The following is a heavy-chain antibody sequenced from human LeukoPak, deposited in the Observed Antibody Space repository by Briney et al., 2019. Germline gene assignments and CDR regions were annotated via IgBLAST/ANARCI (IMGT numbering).Heavy chain of an antibody. J-gene: IGHJ3*02. D-gene: IGHD2-15*01. CDR3: ALQRRDVVVVAAGKLDAFVI. Sequence: SVKVSCKASGGTFSSYAISWVRQAPGQGLEWMGRIIPIFGTANYAQKFQGRVTITTDESTSTAYMELSSLRSEDTAVYYCALQRRDVVVVAAGKLDAFVIWGQGTMVTVSS. CDR1: GGTFSSYA. V-gene: IGHV1-69*05. CDR2: IIPIFGTA.